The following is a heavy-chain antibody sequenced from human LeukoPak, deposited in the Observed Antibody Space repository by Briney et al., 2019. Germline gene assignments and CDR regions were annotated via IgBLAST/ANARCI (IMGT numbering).Heavy chain of an antibody. CDR1: GGTFSSYA. CDR2: IIPIFGTA. D-gene: IGHD5-12*01. V-gene: IGHV1-69*13. Sequence: ASVKVSCKASGGTFSSYAISWVRQAPGQGLEWMGGIIPIFGTANYAQKFQGRVTITADESTSTAHMELSSLRSEDTAVYYCARVPRARAGYAYYFDYWGQGTLVTVSS. CDR3: ARVPRARAGYAYYFDY. J-gene: IGHJ4*02.